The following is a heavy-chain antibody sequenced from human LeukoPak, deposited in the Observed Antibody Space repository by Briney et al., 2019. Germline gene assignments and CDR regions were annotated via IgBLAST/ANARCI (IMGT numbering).Heavy chain of an antibody. CDR2: IYHSGST. Sequence: SETLSPTCAVSGGSISSSNWWSWVRQPPGKGLEWIGEIYHSGSTNYNPSLKSRVTISVDKSKNQFSLKLSSVTAADTAVYYCARFKEVVRGVIDYWGQGTLVTVSS. CDR1: GGSISSSNW. V-gene: IGHV4-4*02. J-gene: IGHJ4*02. D-gene: IGHD3-10*01. CDR3: ARFKEVVRGVIDY.